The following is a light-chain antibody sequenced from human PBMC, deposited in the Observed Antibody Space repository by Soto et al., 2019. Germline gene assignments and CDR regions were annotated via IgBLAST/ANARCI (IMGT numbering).Light chain of an antibody. Sequence: EIVLTQSPGTLSLSPGERATLSCRASQSVSSSYLAWYQQKPGQAPRLPIYGASSRATGIPDRFSGSGSGTDFTLTISRLEPEDFAVYYCQQYGNSPLTFGQGTKVEIK. J-gene: IGKJ1*01. V-gene: IGKV3-20*01. CDR1: QSVSSSY. CDR2: GAS. CDR3: QQYGNSPLT.